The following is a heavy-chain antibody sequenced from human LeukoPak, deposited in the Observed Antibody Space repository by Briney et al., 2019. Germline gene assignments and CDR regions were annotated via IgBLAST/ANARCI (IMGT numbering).Heavy chain of an antibody. CDR2: IIPIFGTA. D-gene: IGHD5-18*01. J-gene: IGHJ6*02. Sequence: GASVKVSSKASGGTFSSYAISWVRQAPGQGLEWMGGIIPIFGTANYAQKFQGRVTITADESTSTAYMELSSLRSEDTAVYYCAREGYSYGPAPYYYGMDVWGQGTTVTVSS. CDR1: GGTFSSYA. CDR3: AREGYSYGPAPYYYGMDV. V-gene: IGHV1-69*13.